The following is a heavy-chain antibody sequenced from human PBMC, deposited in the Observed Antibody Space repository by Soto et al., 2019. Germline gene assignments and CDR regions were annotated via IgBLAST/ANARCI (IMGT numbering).Heavy chain of an antibody. Sequence: PSETLSLTCTVSGGSISSYYWSWIRQPPGKGLEWIGYIYYSGSTNYNPSLKSRVTISVDTSKNQFSLKLSSVTAADTAVYYCARVGNIVARRDYYFDYWGQGTLVTVSS. CDR3: ARVGNIVARRDYYFDY. CDR2: IYYSGST. J-gene: IGHJ4*02. V-gene: IGHV4-59*01. CDR1: GGSISSYY. D-gene: IGHD5-12*01.